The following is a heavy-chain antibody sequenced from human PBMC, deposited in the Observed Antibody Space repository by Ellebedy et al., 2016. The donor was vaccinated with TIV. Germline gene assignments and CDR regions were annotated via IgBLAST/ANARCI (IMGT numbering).Heavy chain of an antibody. CDR1: GGSISSGGYY. CDR3: ARGDGGYYYGMDV. V-gene: IGHV4-31*02. CDR2: IYYSGST. J-gene: IGHJ6*02. Sequence: SCTVSGGSISSGGYYWSWIRQHPGKGLEWIGYIYYSGSTYYNPSLKSRVTISVDTSKNQFSLNLSSVTAADTAVYYCARGDGGYYYGMDVWGQGTTVTVSS.